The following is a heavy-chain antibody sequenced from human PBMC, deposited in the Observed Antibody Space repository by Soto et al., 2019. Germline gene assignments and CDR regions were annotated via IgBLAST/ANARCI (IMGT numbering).Heavy chain of an antibody. D-gene: IGHD3-22*01. CDR1: GFTFSSYA. J-gene: IGHJ4*02. Sequence: GGSLRLSCAASGFTFSSYAMHWVRQAPGKGLEWVAVISYDGSNKYYADSVKGRFTISRDNSKNTLYLQMNSLRAEDTAVYYCARGGGYDSSGYYLMLFDYWGQGTLVTVSS. V-gene: IGHV3-30-3*01. CDR3: ARGGGYDSSGYYLMLFDY. CDR2: ISYDGSNK.